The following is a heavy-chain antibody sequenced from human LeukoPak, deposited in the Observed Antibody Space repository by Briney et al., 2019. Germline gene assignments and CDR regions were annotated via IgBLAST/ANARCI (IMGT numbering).Heavy chain of an antibody. J-gene: IGHJ6*02. CDR3: ARVKYYYDFWSGYYTPGYYYYGMDV. Sequence: ASVKVSCKASGYTFTSYDINWVRQATGQGLEWMGWMNPNSGNTGYAQKFQGRVTMTRNTSMSTAYMELSSLRSEDTAVYYCARVKYYYDFWSGYYTPGYYYYGMDVWGQGTTVTVSS. V-gene: IGHV1-8*01. CDR2: MNPNSGNT. CDR1: GYTFTSYD. D-gene: IGHD3-3*01.